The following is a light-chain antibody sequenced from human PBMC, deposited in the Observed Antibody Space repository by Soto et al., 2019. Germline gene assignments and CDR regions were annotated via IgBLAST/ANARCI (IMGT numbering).Light chain of an antibody. CDR1: QSVNSN. J-gene: IGKJ4*01. CDR2: GAS. V-gene: IGKV3D-15*01. Sequence: EIVMTQSPPTLSVSPGERATLSCRASQSVNSNLAWYQQTPGQAPRLLIHGASTRATGIPARFSGSGSGTEFTLTISSLQSEDFAVYYCQQYNNWPYTFGGGTKGEIK. CDR3: QQYNNWPYT.